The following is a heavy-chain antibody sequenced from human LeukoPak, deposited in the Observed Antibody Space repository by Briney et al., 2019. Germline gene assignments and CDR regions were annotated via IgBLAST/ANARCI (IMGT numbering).Heavy chain of an antibody. V-gene: IGHV4-59*12. CDR2: IYYSGST. Sequence: SETLSLTCTVSGGSISSYYWSWIRQPPGKGLEWIGYIYYSGSTNYNPSLKSRVTISVDKSKNQFSLKLSSVTAADTAVYYCARVGHSTMVRGFEDYYYYYMDVWGKGTTVTVSS. CDR3: ARVGHSTMVRGFEDYYYYYMDV. CDR1: GGSISSYY. J-gene: IGHJ6*03. D-gene: IGHD3-10*01.